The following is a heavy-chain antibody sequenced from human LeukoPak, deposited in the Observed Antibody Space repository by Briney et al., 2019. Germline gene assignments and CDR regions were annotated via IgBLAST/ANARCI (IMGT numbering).Heavy chain of an antibody. Sequence: SETLFLTCTVSGASFSSSYWNWVRQPAGKGLEWIGRIYNSGSINYNPSLESRVTISVGRSKNQFSLKLTSVTAADTAVYYCANSISMDFEYWGQGILVTVSS. CDR2: IYNSGSI. CDR1: GASFSSSY. D-gene: IGHD2/OR15-2a*01. J-gene: IGHJ4*02. V-gene: IGHV4-4*07. CDR3: ANSISMDFEY.